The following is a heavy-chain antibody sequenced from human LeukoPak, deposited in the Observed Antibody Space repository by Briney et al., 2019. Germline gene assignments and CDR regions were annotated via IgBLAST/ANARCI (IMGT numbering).Heavy chain of an antibody. V-gene: IGHV1-46*01. CDR2: INPSGGST. CDR3: ARCAKYYDILTGYPTFDY. D-gene: IGHD3-9*01. Sequence: GASVKVSCKASGYTFTSYYMHWVRQAPGQGLEWMGIINPSGGSTSYAQKLQGRVTMTTDTSTSTAYMELRSLRSDDTAVYYCARCAKYYDILTGYPTFDYWGQGTLVTVSS. J-gene: IGHJ4*02. CDR1: GYTFTSYY.